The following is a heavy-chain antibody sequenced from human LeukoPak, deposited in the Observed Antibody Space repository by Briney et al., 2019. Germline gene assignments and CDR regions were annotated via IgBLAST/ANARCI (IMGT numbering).Heavy chain of an antibody. D-gene: IGHD3-22*01. CDR2: ISGSGGST. CDR1: GFTFSSYA. CDR3: AKYYYDSSGAYYFDY. V-gene: IGHV3-23*01. J-gene: IGHJ4*02. Sequence: GGSLRLSCAASGFTFSSYAMSWVRQAPGKGLEWVSAISGSGGSTYYADSVKGRFTTSRDNSKNTLYLQMNSLRAEDTAVYYCAKYYYDSSGAYYFDYWGQGTLVTVSS.